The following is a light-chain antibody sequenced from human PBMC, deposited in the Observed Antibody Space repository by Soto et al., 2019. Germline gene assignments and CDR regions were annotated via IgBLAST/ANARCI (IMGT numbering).Light chain of an antibody. CDR3: SSYTTSTTLVL. Sequence: QSALTQPASVSGSPGQSITISCTGTSSDIGYYNYVSWYQHHPGKAPKLMIYDVTNRPSGVSSRFSGSKSGNTASLTISGLQADDEADYYCSSYTTSTTLVLFGGGTKLTVL. CDR1: SSDIGYYNY. J-gene: IGLJ2*01. CDR2: DVT. V-gene: IGLV2-14*03.